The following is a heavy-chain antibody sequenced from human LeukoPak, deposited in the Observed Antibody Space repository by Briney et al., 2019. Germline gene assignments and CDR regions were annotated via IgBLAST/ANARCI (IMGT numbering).Heavy chain of an antibody. CDR3: TRPYCSSTSCYPRYWYFDL. CDR2: IRSKAYGGTT. Sequence: GGSLRLSCTASGFTFGDYAMSWVRQAPGQGLEWVGFIRSKAYGGTTEYAASVKGRFTISRDDSKSIAYLQMNSLKTEDTAVYYCTRPYCSSTSCYPRYWYFDLWGRGTLVTVSS. J-gene: IGHJ2*01. CDR1: GFTFGDYA. V-gene: IGHV3-49*04. D-gene: IGHD2-2*01.